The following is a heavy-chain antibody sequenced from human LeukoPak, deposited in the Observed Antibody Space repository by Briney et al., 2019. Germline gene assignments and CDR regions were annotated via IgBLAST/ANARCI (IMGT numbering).Heavy chain of an antibody. CDR1: GYSISSGYY. J-gene: IGHJ4*02. Sequence: PSETLSLTCIVSGYSISSGYYWGWIRQPPGKGLEWIGSIYYSGSTYYNPSLKSQVTISVDTSKNQFSLKLSSVTAADTAVYYCARTNPWELKYYFDYWGQGTLVTVSS. D-gene: IGHD1-7*01. V-gene: IGHV4-38-2*02. CDR3: ARTNPWELKYYFDY. CDR2: IYYSGST.